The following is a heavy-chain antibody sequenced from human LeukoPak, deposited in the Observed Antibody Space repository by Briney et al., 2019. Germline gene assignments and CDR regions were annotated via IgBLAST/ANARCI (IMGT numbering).Heavy chain of an antibody. Sequence: GGSLRLSCAASGCTFSSYGMSWVRKAPGKGLEWVSAISGSGGSTYYADSVKGRFTISRDNSKNTLYLQMNSLRAEDTAVYYCARRAGAYSHPYDYWGQGTLVTVSS. V-gene: IGHV3-23*01. CDR1: GCTFSSYG. D-gene: IGHD4/OR15-4a*01. CDR3: ARRAGAYSHPYDY. J-gene: IGHJ4*02. CDR2: ISGSGGST.